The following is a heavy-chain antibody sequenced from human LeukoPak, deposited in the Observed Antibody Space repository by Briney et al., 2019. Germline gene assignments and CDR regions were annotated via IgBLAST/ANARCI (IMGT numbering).Heavy chain of an antibody. J-gene: IGHJ3*02. D-gene: IGHD6-13*01. V-gene: IGHV3-23*01. CDR3: ARGSRRYSSTWYPDDAFDI. CDR1: GFTFSNYA. Sequence: PGGSLRLSCAASGFTFSNYAMSWVRQAPGKGLEWVSVISGSGGSTYYADSVKGRFTISRDNAKNSMYLQMNSLRVEDTAVYYCARGSRRYSSTWYPDDAFDIWGQGTMVTVSS. CDR2: ISGSGGST.